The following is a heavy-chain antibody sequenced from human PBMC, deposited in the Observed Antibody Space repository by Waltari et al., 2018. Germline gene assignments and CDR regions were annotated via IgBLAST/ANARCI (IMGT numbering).Heavy chain of an antibody. J-gene: IGHJ3*02. D-gene: IGHD2-2*01. CDR3: ARPRRPYCSSTSCYGDAFDI. CDR1: GYTFTSYA. V-gene: IGHV1-3*03. CDR2: INAGNGNT. Sequence: QVQLVQSGAEVKKPGASVKVSCKASGYTFTSYAMHWVRQAPGQRLEWMGWINAGNGNTKYSQEFQGRVTITRDTSASTAYMELSSLRSEDMAVYYCARPRRPYCSSTSCYGDAFDIWGQGTMVTVSS.